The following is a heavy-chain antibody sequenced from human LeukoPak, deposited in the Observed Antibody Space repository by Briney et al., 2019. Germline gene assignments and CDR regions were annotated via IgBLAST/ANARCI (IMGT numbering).Heavy chain of an antibody. D-gene: IGHD6-19*01. CDR1: GFTFSSYE. J-gene: IGHJ4*02. V-gene: IGHV3-48*03. CDR3: ARGLGPWLVEGFDY. CDR2: ISSSGSTI. Sequence: PGGSLRLSCAASGFTFSSYEMNWVRQAPGKGLEWVSYISSSGSTIYYTDSVKGRFTISRDNAKNSLYLQMSSLRAEDTAVYYCARGLGPWLVEGFDYWGQGTLVTVSS.